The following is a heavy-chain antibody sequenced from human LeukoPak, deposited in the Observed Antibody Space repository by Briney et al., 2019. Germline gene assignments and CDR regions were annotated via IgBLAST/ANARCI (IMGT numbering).Heavy chain of an antibody. V-gene: IGHV1-2*02. CDR2: INPYSGGT. J-gene: IGHJ6*02. CDR1: GYIFTGYY. Sequence: ASVQVTCKASGYIFTGYYMHWVRQAPGQGLEWMGWINPYSGGTNYAQKFQGRVTMTRDTSISTAYMELSRLRSDYTAVYYCARGRRDYGMDVWGQGTTVTVSS. D-gene: IGHD3-10*01. CDR3: ARGRRDYGMDV.